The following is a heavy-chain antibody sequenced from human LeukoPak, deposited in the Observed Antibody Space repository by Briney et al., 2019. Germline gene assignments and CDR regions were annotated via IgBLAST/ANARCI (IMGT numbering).Heavy chain of an antibody. D-gene: IGHD6-19*01. V-gene: IGHV4-39*02. J-gene: IGHJ2*01. CDR1: GPSISSSSYY. CDR3: ARSQEWLTYRYFGL. CDR2: ISHSGST. Sequence: SETLSLTCTVSGPSISSSSYYWGWIRQSPGTGLEWIGSISHSGSTYFNPSLESRVTISVDTSKNHVSLKLSSVTAADTAVYYCARSQEWLTYRYFGLWGRGTLVTVSS.